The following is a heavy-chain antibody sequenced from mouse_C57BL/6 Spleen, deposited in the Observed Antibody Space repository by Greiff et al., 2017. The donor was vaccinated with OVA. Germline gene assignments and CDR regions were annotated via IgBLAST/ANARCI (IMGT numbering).Heavy chain of an antibody. CDR1: GYTFTSYW. CDR2: IHPSDSDT. V-gene: IGHV1-74*01. J-gene: IGHJ3*01. CDR3: ANTDDYDGGWYAY. Sequence: QVQLKQPGAELVKPGASVKVSCKASGYTFTSYWMHWVKQRPGQGLEWIGRIHPSDSDTNYNQKFKGKATLTVDKSSSTAYMQLSSLTSEDSAVYDCANTDDYDGGWYAYWGQGTLVTVSA. D-gene: IGHD2-4*01.